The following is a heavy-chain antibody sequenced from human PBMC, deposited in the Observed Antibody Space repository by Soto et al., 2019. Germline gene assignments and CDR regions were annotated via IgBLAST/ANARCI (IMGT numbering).Heavy chain of an antibody. CDR1: GFSFIICY. J-gene: IGHJ5*02. CDR2: IYYSGST. D-gene: IGHD3-9*01. V-gene: IGHV4-59*01. Sequence: PSETLSLTCTVSGFSFIICYLSWIRQPPGKGLEWIGYIYYSGSTNYNPSLKSRVTISVDTSKNQFSLRLSSVSAADTAMYYCAREAGVRYPFDPWGQGTLVTVSS. CDR3: AREAGVRYPFDP.